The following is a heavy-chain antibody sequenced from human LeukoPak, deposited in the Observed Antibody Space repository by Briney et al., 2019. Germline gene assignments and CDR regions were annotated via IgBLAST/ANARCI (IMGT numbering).Heavy chain of an antibody. D-gene: IGHD2-8*01. CDR2: INSDGSST. J-gene: IGHJ3*01. V-gene: IGHV3-74*01. CDR3: ARVQGHPPNGLDV. CDR1: GFTFSNFG. Sequence: GGSLRLSCTATGFTFSNFGMAWVRQAPGKGLVWVSRINSDGSSTSYADSVKGRFTISRDNAKNTLYLQMNSLRAEDTAVYYCARVQGHPPNGLDVWGQGTMVTVSS.